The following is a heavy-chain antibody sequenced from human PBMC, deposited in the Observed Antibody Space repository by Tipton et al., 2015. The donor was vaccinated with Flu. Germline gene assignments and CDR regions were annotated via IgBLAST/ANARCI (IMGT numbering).Heavy chain of an antibody. CDR3: ARGDRSNWYLYYFDY. V-gene: IGHV4-38-2*01. CDR2: ISHSGST. J-gene: IGHJ4*02. Sequence: TLSLTCAVSGYSISSDYYWGWIRQPPGKGLEWVGSISHSGSTYYNPSLKSRITTSLDTSKNRFSLKLSSVTAADKAVYYCARGDRSNWYLYYFDYWGQGTLVTVAS. CDR1: GYSISSDYY. D-gene: IGHD6-13*01.